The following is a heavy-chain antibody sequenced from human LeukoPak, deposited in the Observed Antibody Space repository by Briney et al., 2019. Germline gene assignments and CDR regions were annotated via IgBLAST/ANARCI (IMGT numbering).Heavy chain of an antibody. CDR1: GGSIGSYY. CDR2: IYTSGST. Sequence: SETLSLTCSVSGGSIGSYYWSWIRQPAGEGLEWIGRIYTSGSTNYNPSLKSRVIISVDESKNQFSLRLSSVTAADTAVYYCANQGRVPDSFDIWGQGTTVTVSS. D-gene: IGHD3-10*01. V-gene: IGHV4-4*07. J-gene: IGHJ3*02. CDR3: ANQGRVPDSFDI.